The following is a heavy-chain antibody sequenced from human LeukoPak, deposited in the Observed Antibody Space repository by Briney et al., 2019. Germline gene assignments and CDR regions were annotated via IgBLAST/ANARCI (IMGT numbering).Heavy chain of an antibody. CDR3: ASAAAGVWGWFDP. J-gene: IGHJ5*02. CDR1: GGSISSSNW. CDR2: IYHSGST. Sequence: SETLSLTCAVSGGSISSSNWWSWVRQPPGKGLEWIGEIYHSGSTNYNPSLKSRVTISVDKSKNQFSLKLSSVTAADTAVYYCASAAAGVWGWFDPWGQGTLVTVSS. D-gene: IGHD6-13*01. V-gene: IGHV4-4*02.